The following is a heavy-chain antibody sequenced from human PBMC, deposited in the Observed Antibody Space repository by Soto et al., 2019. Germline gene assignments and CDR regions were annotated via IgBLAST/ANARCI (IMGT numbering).Heavy chain of an antibody. CDR1: GDTFSSYA. J-gene: IGHJ5*02. CDR3: APWDSSGYYMDWFDP. CDR2: IIPIFGTA. V-gene: IGHV1-69*12. Sequence: QVQLVQSGAEVKKPGSSVKVSCKASGDTFSSYAISWVRQAPGQGLEWMGGIIPIFGTANYAQKFQGRVTITADESTSTAYMELSSLRSEDTAVYYCAPWDSSGYYMDWFDPWGQGTLVTVSS. D-gene: IGHD3-22*01.